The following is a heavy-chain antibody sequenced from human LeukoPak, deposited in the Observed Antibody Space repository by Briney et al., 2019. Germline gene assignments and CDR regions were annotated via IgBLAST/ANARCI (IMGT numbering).Heavy chain of an antibody. V-gene: IGHV4-59*01. CDR2: IYYSGST. Sequence: SENLSLTCTVSGGSISSFYWSWIRQPPGKGLEWSGYIYYSGSTNYNPSLKSRVTISVDTSKNQFSLKLSSVTAADTAVYYCARAGNDILTGYYYFDYWGQGTLVTVSS. J-gene: IGHJ4*02. CDR1: GGSISSFY. D-gene: IGHD3-9*01. CDR3: ARAGNDILTGYYYFDY.